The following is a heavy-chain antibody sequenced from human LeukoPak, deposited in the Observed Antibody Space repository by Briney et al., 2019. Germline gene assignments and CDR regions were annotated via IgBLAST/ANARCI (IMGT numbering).Heavy chain of an antibody. CDR1: GGSISSYY. Sequence: PSETLSLTCTVSGGSISSYYWSWIRQPPGKGLEWIGYIYYSGSTNYNPSLKGRVTISVDTSKNQFSLKLSSVTAADTAVYYCARVVGSPGTTVIWFDPWGQGTLVTVSS. D-gene: IGHD4-17*01. V-gene: IGHV4-59*01. J-gene: IGHJ5*02. CDR3: ARVVGSPGTTVIWFDP. CDR2: IYYSGST.